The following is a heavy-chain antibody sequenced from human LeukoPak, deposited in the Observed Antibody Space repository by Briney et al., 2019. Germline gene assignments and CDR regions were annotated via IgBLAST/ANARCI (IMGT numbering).Heavy chain of an antibody. CDR2: ISYDGTNK. CDR1: GFTFSSYS. J-gene: IGHJ4*02. CDR3: ARDRFDY. Sequence: GGSLRLSCAASGFTFSSYSMHWVRQAPGKGPEWLIVISYDGTNKYYADSVKGRFTISRDNSKNTLYLQMDSLRPEDRAVYYCARDRFDYWGQGTLVTVSS. V-gene: IGHV3-30*04.